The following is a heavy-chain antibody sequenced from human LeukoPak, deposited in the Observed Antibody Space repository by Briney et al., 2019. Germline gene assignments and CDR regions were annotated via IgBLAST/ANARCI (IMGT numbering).Heavy chain of an antibody. CDR2: IYHSGST. CDR3: ASTAVAGADHYWYFDL. Sequence: SQTLSLTCAVSGGSISSGGYSWSWIRQPPGKGLEWIGYIYHSGSTYYNPSLKSRVTISVDRSKNQFSLKLSSVTAADTAVYYCASTAVAGADHYWYFDLWGRGTLVTVSS. CDR1: GGSISSGGYS. D-gene: IGHD6-19*01. V-gene: IGHV4-30-2*02. J-gene: IGHJ2*01.